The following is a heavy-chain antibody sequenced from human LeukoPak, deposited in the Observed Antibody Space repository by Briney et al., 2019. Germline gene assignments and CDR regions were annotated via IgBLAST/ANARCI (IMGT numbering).Heavy chain of an antibody. V-gene: IGHV3-23*01. CDR2: ISGSGGST. J-gene: IGHJ4*02. Sequence: PGGSLRLSCAASGFTFSSYAMRWVRQAPGKGLEWVSAISGSGGSTYYADSVKGRFTISRDNSKNTLYLQMNSLRAEDTAVYYCAKGVAGLYYFDYWGQGTLVTVSS. CDR3: AKGVAGLYYFDY. CDR1: GFTFSSYA. D-gene: IGHD6-19*01.